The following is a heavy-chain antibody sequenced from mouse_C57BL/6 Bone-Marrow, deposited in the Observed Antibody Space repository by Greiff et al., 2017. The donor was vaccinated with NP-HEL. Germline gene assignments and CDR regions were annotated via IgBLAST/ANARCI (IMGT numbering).Heavy chain of an antibody. CDR1: GFTFSDYY. V-gene: IGHV5-12*01. D-gene: IGHD1-1*01. J-gene: IGHJ1*03. Sequence: DVQLVESGGGLVQPGGSLKLSCAASGFTFSDYYMYWVRQTPEKRLEWVAYISNGGGSTYYPDTVKGRFTISRDNAKNTLYLQMSRLKSEDTAMYYCARQGTVVASYWYFDVWGTGTTVTVSS. CDR3: ARQGTVVASYWYFDV. CDR2: ISNGGGST.